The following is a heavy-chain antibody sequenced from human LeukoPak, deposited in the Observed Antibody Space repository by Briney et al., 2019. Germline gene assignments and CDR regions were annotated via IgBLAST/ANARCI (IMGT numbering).Heavy chain of an antibody. Sequence: ASVKVSCKASGYTFTGYHMHWVRQAPGQGLEWMGRINPNSGHTNYAQKFQGRVTMTRDTSITTAYMELSRLRSDDTAMYYCARGPPNWGYAYWGPGTLVTVSS. J-gene: IGHJ4*02. CDR2: INPNSGHT. D-gene: IGHD7-27*01. V-gene: IGHV1-2*06. CDR3: ARGPPNWGYAY. CDR1: GYTFTGYH.